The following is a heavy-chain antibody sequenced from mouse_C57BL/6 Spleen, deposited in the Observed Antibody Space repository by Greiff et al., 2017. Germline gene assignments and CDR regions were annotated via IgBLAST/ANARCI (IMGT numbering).Heavy chain of an antibody. Sequence: QVQLKQSGPGLVQPSQSLSITCTVSGFSLTSYGVHWVRQSPGQGLEWLGVIWSGGSTDYNAAFISRLSISKDNSKSQVFFKMNSLQADDTAIYYWARTDYGSSYGFAYWGQGTLVTVSA. CDR1: GFSLTSYG. CDR2: IWSGGST. V-gene: IGHV2-2*01. CDR3: ARTDYGSSYGFAY. J-gene: IGHJ3*01. D-gene: IGHD1-1*01.